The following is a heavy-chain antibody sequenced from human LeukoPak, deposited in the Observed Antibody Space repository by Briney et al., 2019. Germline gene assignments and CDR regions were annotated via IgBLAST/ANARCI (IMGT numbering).Heavy chain of an antibody. CDR2: IKSDGST. CDR3: ARAPSEIGGYYPEYFRH. D-gene: IGHD3-22*01. J-gene: IGHJ1*01. CDR1: GFTFSSYW. V-gene: IGHV3-74*01. Sequence: GGSLRLSCAASGFTFSSYWMHWVRQAPGKGLVRVSRIKSDGSTNYAGSVKGRFTISRDNAKNTLSLQMNSLRAEDTGVYYCARAPSEIGGYYPEYFRHWGQGTLVTVSS.